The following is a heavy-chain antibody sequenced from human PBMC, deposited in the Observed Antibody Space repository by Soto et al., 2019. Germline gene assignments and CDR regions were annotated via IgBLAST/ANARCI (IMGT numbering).Heavy chain of an antibody. V-gene: IGHV1-18*01. J-gene: IGHJ6*03. CDR3: ARKRAGESGYYYYYYMDV. CDR2: ISAYNGNT. CDR1: GYTFTSYG. Sequence: ASVKVSCKASGYTFTSYGISWVRQAPGQGLEWMGWISAYNGNTNYAQKLQGRVTMTTDTSTSTAYMELRSLPSDDTAVYYCARKRAGESGYYYYYYMDVWGKGTTVKVS.